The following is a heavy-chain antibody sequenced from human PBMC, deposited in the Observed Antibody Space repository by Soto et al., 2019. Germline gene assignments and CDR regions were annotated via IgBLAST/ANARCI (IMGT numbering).Heavy chain of an antibody. J-gene: IGHJ2*01. CDR3: AREIMPLTNDWYFDL. CDR2: IFDSGST. V-gene: IGHV4-30-4*01. D-gene: IGHD2-8*01. Sequence: QVQLQESGPGLVKPSETLSLTCTVSGGSISGGVHSWSWIRQPPGKGLGWIGHIFDSGSTYYNPSLKSRLTISVDTSKNQFSLRRSSVTAADTALYYCAREIMPLTNDWYFDLWGRGTLVTVSS. CDR1: GGSISGGVHS.